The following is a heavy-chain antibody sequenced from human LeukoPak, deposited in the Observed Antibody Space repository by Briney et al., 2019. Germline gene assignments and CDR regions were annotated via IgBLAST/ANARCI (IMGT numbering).Heavy chain of an antibody. D-gene: IGHD3-10*01. J-gene: IGHJ5*02. Sequence: SVKVSCKASGYTFTSYAMNWVRQAPGQGLEWMGGIIPLFGTASYAQNFQGRVTISADESTSTAYMELSSLRSEDTAVYYCARDLTMVRGARYRPYNWFAPWGQGTLVTVSS. CDR2: IIPLFGTA. V-gene: IGHV1-69*13. CDR1: GYTFTSYA. CDR3: ARDLTMVRGARYRPYNWFAP.